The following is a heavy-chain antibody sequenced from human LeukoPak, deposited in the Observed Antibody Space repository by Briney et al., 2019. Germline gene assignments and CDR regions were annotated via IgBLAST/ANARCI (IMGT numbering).Heavy chain of an antibody. J-gene: IGHJ3*02. CDR2: INWNGGST. CDR1: GFTFDDYG. Sequence: RAGGSLRLSCAASGFTFDDYGMSWGRQAPGKGVEWGSGINWNGGSTVYADSVKGRFTISRDNAKTSLYLQMNSLRAEDTALYYCARDPHYYGSGSYSAFDIWGQGTMVTVSS. V-gene: IGHV3-20*04. CDR3: ARDPHYYGSGSYSAFDI. D-gene: IGHD3-10*01.